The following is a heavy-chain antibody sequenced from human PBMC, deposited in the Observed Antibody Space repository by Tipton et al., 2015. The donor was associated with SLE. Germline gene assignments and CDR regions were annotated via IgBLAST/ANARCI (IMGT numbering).Heavy chain of an antibody. D-gene: IGHD5-12*01. CDR3: ARHELVAAKADY. Sequence: TLSLTCAVSGFSISSGYYWGWTRQPPGKGLEWIGTIYHSGNTYYNPAPKSRLTLSVDTSQNQFSLKLTSVTAADTAVYYCARHELVAAKADYWGQGTLVTVAS. CDR2: IYHSGNT. CDR1: GFSISSGYY. J-gene: IGHJ4*02. V-gene: IGHV4-38-2*01.